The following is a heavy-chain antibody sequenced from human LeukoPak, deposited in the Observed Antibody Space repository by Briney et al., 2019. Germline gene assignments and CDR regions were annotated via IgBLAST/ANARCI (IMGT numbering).Heavy chain of an antibody. CDR2: IKQDGSEK. Sequence: GGSLRLSCAASGFTFSSYAMTWVRQAPGKGLYWVANIKQDGSEKYYVDSVEGRFTISRDNAKNSLYLQMNSLRAEDTAVYYCARTGPFDYWGQGTLVTVSS. CDR3: ARTGPFDY. CDR1: GFTFSSYA. D-gene: IGHD1-14*01. J-gene: IGHJ4*02. V-gene: IGHV3-7*04.